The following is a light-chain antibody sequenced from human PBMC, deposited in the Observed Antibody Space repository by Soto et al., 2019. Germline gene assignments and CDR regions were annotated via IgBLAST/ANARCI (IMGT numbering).Light chain of an antibody. Sequence: QSALTQPASVSGSPGKLITISCTGTSSDVAGSNHVSWYQPHQGRVPKLLIYAVTNRPSGVSNRFSGSQSDNTASLTISGLQAEDDAAYYCSSSTTIGTRVFGPGTKLTVL. V-gene: IGLV2-14*01. CDR1: SSDVAGSNH. J-gene: IGLJ1*01. CDR3: SSSTTIGTRV. CDR2: AVT.